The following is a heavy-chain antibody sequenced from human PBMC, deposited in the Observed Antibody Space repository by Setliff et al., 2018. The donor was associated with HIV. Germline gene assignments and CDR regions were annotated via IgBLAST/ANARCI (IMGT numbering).Heavy chain of an antibody. J-gene: IGHJ3*01. Sequence: ASVKVSCKASGYTFNGYYIHWVRQAPGRGLEWMGWIDPKNGGTNYAQKFQGRVTMTRDTSISTAYMELTRLRYDDTAIYFCASPGRSAAFDVWGQGTMVTVSS. CDR2: IDPKNGGT. CDR3: ASPGRSAAFDV. CDR1: GYTFNGYY. V-gene: IGHV1-2*02.